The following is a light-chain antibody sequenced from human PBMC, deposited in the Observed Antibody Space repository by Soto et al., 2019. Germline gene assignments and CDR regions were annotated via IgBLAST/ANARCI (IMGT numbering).Light chain of an antibody. Sequence: EIVLTQSPATLSLSPGERATLSCRASQSVSSYLAWYQQKPGQAPRLLIYSASTRATGIPARFSGSGSGTEFTLTISSLEPEDFAVYYCQQRSNWPPDTFGQGTRLE. CDR3: QQRSNWPPDT. J-gene: IGKJ5*01. CDR2: SAS. V-gene: IGKV3-11*01. CDR1: QSVSSY.